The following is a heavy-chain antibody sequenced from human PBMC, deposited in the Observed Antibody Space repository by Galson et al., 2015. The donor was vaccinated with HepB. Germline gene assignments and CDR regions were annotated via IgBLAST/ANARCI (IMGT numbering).Heavy chain of an antibody. CDR2: ISGSGGST. CDR3: AKTINVIRGGKAYGMDV. CDR1: GFTFSDYY. D-gene: IGHD3-10*01. Sequence: SLRLSCAASGFTFSDYYMRWVRQAPGKGLEWVSSISGSGGSTDYANSVKGRFTISRDNLKNTLFLQMNSLRAEDTAVYFCAKTINVIRGGKAYGMDVWGQGTTVTVS. V-gene: IGHV3-23*01. J-gene: IGHJ6*02.